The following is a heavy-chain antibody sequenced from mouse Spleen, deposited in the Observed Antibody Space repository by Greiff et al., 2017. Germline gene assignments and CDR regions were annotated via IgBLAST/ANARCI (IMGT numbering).Heavy chain of an antibody. CDR2: ISYSGST. Sequence: VQLKESGPGLVKPSQSLSLTCTVTGYSITSDYAWNWIRQFPGNKLEWMGYISYSGSTSYNPSLKSRISITRDTSKNQFFLQLNSVTTEDTATYYCARGARYGYFDYWGQGTTLTVSS. CDR3: ARGARYGYFDY. V-gene: IGHV3-2*02. J-gene: IGHJ2*01. D-gene: IGHD2-14*01. CDR1: GYSITSDYA.